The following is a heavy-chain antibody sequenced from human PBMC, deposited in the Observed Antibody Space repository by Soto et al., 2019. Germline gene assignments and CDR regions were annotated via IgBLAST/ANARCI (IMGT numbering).Heavy chain of an antibody. Sequence: GGSLRLSCAASGFTFNIYALHWVRQAPGKGLEWVAVISFDGTKKYYSDSVKGRFSISRDNLKNTLYLQMNNLRVEDAALYFCAREDDYGYRYINYGLDVWGQGTTVTVSS. V-gene: IGHV3-30-3*01. CDR1: GFTFNIYA. CDR3: AREDDYGYRYINYGLDV. J-gene: IGHJ6*02. CDR2: ISFDGTKK. D-gene: IGHD4-17*01.